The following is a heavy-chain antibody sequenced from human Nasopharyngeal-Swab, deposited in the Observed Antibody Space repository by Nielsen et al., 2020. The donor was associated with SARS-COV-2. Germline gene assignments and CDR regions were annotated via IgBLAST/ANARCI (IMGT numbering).Heavy chain of an antibody. CDR3: ARETNPMEEYGMDV. CDR2: IYYSGST. Sequence: WIRQPPGKGLEWIGYIYYSGSTYYNPSLKSRVTISVDTSKNQFSLKLSSVTAADTAVYYCARETNPMEEYGMDVWGQGTTVTVSS. D-gene: IGHD1-1*01. V-gene: IGHV4-31*02. J-gene: IGHJ6*02.